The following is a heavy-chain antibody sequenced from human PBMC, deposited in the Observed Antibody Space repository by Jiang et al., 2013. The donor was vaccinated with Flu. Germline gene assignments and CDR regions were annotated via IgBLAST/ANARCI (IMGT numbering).Heavy chain of an antibody. CDR3: AKDIWVGLGNWFDP. Sequence: GFTFSSYAMHWVRQAPGKGLEWVAVISYDGSNRYYADSVKGRFTISRDNSKNTLYLQMNSLRAEDTALYYCAKDIWVGLGNWFDPWGQGTLVTVSS. CDR1: GFTFSSYA. CDR2: ISYDGSNR. J-gene: IGHJ5*02. V-gene: IGHV3-30-3*02. D-gene: IGHD6-19*01.